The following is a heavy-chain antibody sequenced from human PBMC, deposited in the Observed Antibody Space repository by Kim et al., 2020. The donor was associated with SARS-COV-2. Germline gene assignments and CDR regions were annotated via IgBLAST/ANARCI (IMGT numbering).Heavy chain of an antibody. CDR3: AREGIVVVTSDVTYYYYGMDV. V-gene: IGHV3-33*01. J-gene: IGHJ6*02. CDR2: IWYDGSNK. CDR1: GFTFSSYG. Sequence: GGSLRLSCAASGFTFSSYGMHWVRQAPGKGLEWVAVIWYDGSNKYYADSVKGRFTISRDNSKNTLYLQMNSLRAEDTAVYYCAREGIVVVTSDVTYYYYGMDVWGQGATVTGSS. D-gene: IGHD2-21*02.